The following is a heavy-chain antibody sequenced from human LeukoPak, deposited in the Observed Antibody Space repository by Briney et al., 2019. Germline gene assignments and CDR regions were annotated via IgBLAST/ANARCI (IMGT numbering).Heavy chain of an antibody. CDR1: GFTFSTYA. CDR2: ISSSSSTI. J-gene: IGHJ4*02. D-gene: IGHD2-2*01. Sequence: GGSLRLSCAASGFTFSTYAMSWVHQAPGKGLEWVSYISSSSSTIYYADSVKGRFTISRDNAKNSLYLQMNSLRAEDTAIYYCARDLGSSISCYSDWGQGTLVTVSS. CDR3: ARDLGSSISCYSD. V-gene: IGHV3-48*04.